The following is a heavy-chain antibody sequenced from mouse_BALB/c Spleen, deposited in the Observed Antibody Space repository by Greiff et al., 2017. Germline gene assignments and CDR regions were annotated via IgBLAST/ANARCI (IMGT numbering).Heavy chain of an antibody. Sequence: EVQVVESGGGLVQPGGSLRLSCATSGFTFTDYYMSWVRQPPGKALEWLGFIRNKANGYTTEYSASVKGRFTISRDNSQSILYLQMNTLRAEDSATYYCARGVVATYWYFDVWGAGTTVTVSS. D-gene: IGHD1-1*01. CDR3: ARGVVATYWYFDV. J-gene: IGHJ1*01. CDR2: IRNKANGYTT. CDR1: GFTFTDYY. V-gene: IGHV7-3*02.